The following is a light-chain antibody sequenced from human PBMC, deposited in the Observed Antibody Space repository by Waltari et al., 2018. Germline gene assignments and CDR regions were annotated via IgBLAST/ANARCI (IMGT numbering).Light chain of an antibody. CDR2: GES. CDR1: QTVRTTY. J-gene: IGKJ4*01. V-gene: IGKV3-20*01. CDR3: QQYDISPLT. Sequence: EIVLKQSPGTLSFSPGERATPSCRASQTVRTTYLAWYQQKPGQAPTLLIYGESSRATGIPDRLRGRGAGTDFSLTISSLEPEDFAVYYGQQYDISPLTFGGGTKVEIK.